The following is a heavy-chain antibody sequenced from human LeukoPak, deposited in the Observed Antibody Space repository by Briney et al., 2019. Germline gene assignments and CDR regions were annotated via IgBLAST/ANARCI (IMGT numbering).Heavy chain of an antibody. CDR1: GGSFSGYY. CDR2: INHSGST. Sequence: PSETLSLTCAVYGGSFSGYYWSWIRQPPGKGLEWIGEINHSGSTNYNPSLKSRVTISVDTSKDQFSLKLSSVTAADTAVYYCGRGGGTGTTDFDYWGQGTLVTVSS. V-gene: IGHV4-34*01. J-gene: IGHJ4*02. D-gene: IGHD1-1*01. CDR3: GRGGGTGTTDFDY.